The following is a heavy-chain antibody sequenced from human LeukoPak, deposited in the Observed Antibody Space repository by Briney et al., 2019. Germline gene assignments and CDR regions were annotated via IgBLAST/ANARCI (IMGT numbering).Heavy chain of an antibody. D-gene: IGHD6-19*01. CDR2: TYSRSKLYN. V-gene: IGHV6-1*01. CDR1: GDSVSSNSAA. CDR3: ARGTSSGWYYSFDY. J-gene: IGHJ4*02. Sequence: SQTLSLTCAISGDSVSSNSAAWNWIRQSPSRGLEWLGRTYSRSKLYNDYAVSVKSRITINPDTPKNQFSLQLNSVTPEDTAVYYCARGTSSGWYYSFDYWGQGTLVTVSS.